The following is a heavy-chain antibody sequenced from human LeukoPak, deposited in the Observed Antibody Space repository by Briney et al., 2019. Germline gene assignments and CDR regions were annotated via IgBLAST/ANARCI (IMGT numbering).Heavy chain of an antibody. CDR1: GFTFSSYA. CDR3: AKHDCSGGSCYDEVDY. CDR2: ISGSGGST. J-gene: IGHJ4*02. V-gene: IGHV3-23*01. Sequence: PGGSLRLSCAASGFTFSSYAVSWVRQAPGKGLEWVSAISGSGGSTFYADSVKGRFTISRDNSKNTLYLQMNSLRAEDTAVYYCAKHDCSGGSCYDEVDYWGQGTLVTVSS. D-gene: IGHD2-15*01.